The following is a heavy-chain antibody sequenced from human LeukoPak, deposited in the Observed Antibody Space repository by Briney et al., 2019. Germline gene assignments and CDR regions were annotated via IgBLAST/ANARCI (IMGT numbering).Heavy chain of an antibody. V-gene: IGHV4-59*01. J-gene: IGHJ4*02. Sequence: IPSETLSLTCTVSGGSISSYYWSWIRQPPGKGLEWIGYIYYSGSTNYNPSLKSRVTISVDTSKNQFSLKLSSVTAADTAVYYCASQYYYGSGSYLPGYYFDYWGQGTLVTVSS. CDR2: IYYSGST. D-gene: IGHD3-10*01. CDR1: GGSISSYY. CDR3: ASQYYYGSGSYLPGYYFDY.